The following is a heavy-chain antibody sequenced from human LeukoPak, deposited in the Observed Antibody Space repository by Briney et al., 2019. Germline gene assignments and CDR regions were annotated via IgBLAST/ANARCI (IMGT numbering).Heavy chain of an antibody. CDR1: GGSFSGYY. V-gene: IGHV4-34*01. CDR2: INHSGST. CDR3: ACAGRWLAGGAFDI. D-gene: IGHD6-19*01. J-gene: IGHJ3*02. Sequence: ETLSLTCAVYGGSFSGYYWSWIRQPPGKGLEWIGEINHSGSTNYNPSLKSRVTISVDTSKNQFSLKLSSVTAADTAVYYCACAGRWLAGGAFDIWGQGTMVTVSS.